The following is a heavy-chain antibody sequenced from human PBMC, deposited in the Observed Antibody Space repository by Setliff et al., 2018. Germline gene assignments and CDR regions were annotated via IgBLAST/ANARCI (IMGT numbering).Heavy chain of an antibody. J-gene: IGHJ4*02. CDR2: INHDGSST. CDR3: ARGPAKSAGQWGSHFFDY. D-gene: IGHD2-2*01. V-gene: IGHV3-74*01. Sequence: GGSLRLSCAASGFTFTSYWMHWVRQAPGKGLVWVSRINHDGSSTTYADSVKGRFTISRNNAKNTLYLQMDSLRAEDTAVYYCARGPAKSAGQWGSHFFDYWGQGTLVTVSS. CDR1: GFTFTSYW.